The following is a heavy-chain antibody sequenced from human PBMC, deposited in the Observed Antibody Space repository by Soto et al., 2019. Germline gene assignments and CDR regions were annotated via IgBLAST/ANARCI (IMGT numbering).Heavy chain of an antibody. D-gene: IGHD3-3*01. J-gene: IGHJ5*02. CDR1: GFTFSSYA. V-gene: IGHV3-30-3*01. CDR2: ISYDGSNK. CDR3: ARGSLEWLLISWFDP. Sequence: GGSLRLSCAASGFTFSSYAMHWVRQAPGKGLEWVAVISYDGSNKYYADSVKGRFTISRDNSKNTLYLQMNSLRAEDTAVYYWARGSLEWLLISWFDPWGQGTLVTVSS.